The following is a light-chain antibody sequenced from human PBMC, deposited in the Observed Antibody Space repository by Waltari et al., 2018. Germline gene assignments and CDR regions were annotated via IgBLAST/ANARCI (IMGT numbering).Light chain of an antibody. CDR1: QSVLYTSNNKNY. CDR2: WAS. Sequence: DIVMTQSPDSLAVSLGERATINCKSSQSVLYTSNNKNYLAWYQQKPGQPPKLLFYWASTRESGVPDRFSGSASGTDFTLTISGLQAEDVAVYYCQQYYSPPWTFGQGTQVEIK. V-gene: IGKV4-1*01. CDR3: QQYYSPPWT. J-gene: IGKJ1*01.